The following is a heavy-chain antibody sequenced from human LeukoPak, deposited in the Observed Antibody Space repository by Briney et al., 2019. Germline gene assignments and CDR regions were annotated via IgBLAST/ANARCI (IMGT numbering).Heavy chain of an antibody. CDR3: AKGPDYGDYFDY. D-gene: IGHD4-17*01. CDR1: GFTFSSYG. J-gene: IGHJ4*02. CDR2: ISYDGSNK. Sequence: GGSLRLSCAASGFTFSSYGVHWVRQAPGKGLEWVAVISYDGSNKYYADSVKGRFTISRDNSKNTLYLQMNSLRAEDTAVYYCAKGPDYGDYFDYWGQGTLVTVSS. V-gene: IGHV3-30*18.